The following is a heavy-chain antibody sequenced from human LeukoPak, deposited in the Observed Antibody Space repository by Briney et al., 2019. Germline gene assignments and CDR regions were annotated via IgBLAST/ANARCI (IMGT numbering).Heavy chain of an antibody. Sequence: PGGSLRLSCAASGFTFSSYAMSWVRQAPGKGLEWVSAISGSGGSTYYADSVKGRFTTSRDNSKNTLYLQMNSLRAEDTAVYYCAKSPTSWIQLWFYFDYWGQGTLVTVSS. J-gene: IGHJ4*02. V-gene: IGHV3-23*01. CDR2: ISGSGGST. CDR3: AKSPTSWIQLWFYFDY. CDR1: GFTFSSYA. D-gene: IGHD5-18*01.